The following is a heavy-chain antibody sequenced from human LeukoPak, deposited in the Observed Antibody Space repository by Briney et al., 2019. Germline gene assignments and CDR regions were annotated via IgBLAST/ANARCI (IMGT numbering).Heavy chain of an antibody. CDR3: ASSEITFGGVIAY. V-gene: IGHV1-69*10. D-gene: IGHD3-16*02. CDR1: GESFNNYP. CDR2: IIPMFGLP. Sequence: GASVKVSCKASGESFNNYPIHWVRQAPGQGPEWMGGIIPMFGLPEYPQTFQGRVTITADKSTSTAYMELSSLRSEDTAVYYCASSEITFGGVIAYWGQGTLVTVSS. J-gene: IGHJ4*02.